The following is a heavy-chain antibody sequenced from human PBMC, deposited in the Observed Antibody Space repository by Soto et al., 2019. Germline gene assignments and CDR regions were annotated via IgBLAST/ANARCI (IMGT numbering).Heavy chain of an antibody. D-gene: IGHD6-19*01. CDR1: GGSISSSSYY. J-gene: IGHJ6*02. CDR3: AREAVAGIRKDYYYGMDV. CDR2: IYYSGST. Sequence: SETLSLTCTVSGGSISSSSYYWGWIRQPPGKGLEWIGSIYYSGSTYYNPSLKSRVTISVDTSKNQFSLKLSSVTAADTAVYYCAREAVAGIRKDYYYGMDVWGQGTTVTVSS. V-gene: IGHV4-39*02.